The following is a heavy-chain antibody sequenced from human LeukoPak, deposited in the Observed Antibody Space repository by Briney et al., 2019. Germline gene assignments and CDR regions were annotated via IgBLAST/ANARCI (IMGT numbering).Heavy chain of an antibody. CDR1: GGSISSGGYS. CDR2: IYYSGST. CDR3: AREGNYCSGGSCYPGWFDP. D-gene: IGHD2-15*01. J-gene: IGHJ5*02. V-gene: IGHV4-31*03. Sequence: SEPLSLTCTVSGGSISSGGYSGSWIRQQPGKGLEWIGYIYYSGSTYYNPSLKSRVTISVDTSKNQFSLKLSSVTAADTAVYYCAREGNYCSGGSCYPGWFDPWGQGTLVTVSS.